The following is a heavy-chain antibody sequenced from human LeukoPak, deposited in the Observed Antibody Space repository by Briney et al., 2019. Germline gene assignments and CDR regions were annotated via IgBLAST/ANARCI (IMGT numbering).Heavy chain of an antibody. D-gene: IGHD1-26*01. CDR3: ARIKVGATGIDY. CDR2: INTDGSLT. Sequence: QPGGSLRLSCAASGFTFNSYWMHWVRQAPGKGLVWVSRINTDGSLTNYADSVKGRFTFSRDNAKNTLYLEMNSLRAEDTAVYYCARIKVGATGIDYWGQGTLVTVSS. V-gene: IGHV3-74*01. J-gene: IGHJ4*02. CDR1: GFTFNSYW.